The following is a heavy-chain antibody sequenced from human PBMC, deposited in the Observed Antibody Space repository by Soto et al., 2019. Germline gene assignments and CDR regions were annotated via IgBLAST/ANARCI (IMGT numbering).Heavy chain of an antibody. CDR3: PKDRDFVGGHHKHRVFDY. J-gene: IGHJ4*02. V-gene: IGHV3-23*01. Sequence: EVQLLESGGGLVQPGGSLRLSCAASGFTFSYYVMSWVRHAPGKGLEWVSGISGSGGNTYYADSVKGRFTISSDISKDTMYLQSNSLGAEDTAVYYCPKDRDFVGGHHKHRVFDYWGQGTLITVST. CDR1: GFTFSYYV. D-gene: IGHD2-15*01. CDR2: ISGSGGNT.